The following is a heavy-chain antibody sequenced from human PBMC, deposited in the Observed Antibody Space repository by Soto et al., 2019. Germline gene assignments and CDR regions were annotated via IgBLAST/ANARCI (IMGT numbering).Heavy chain of an antibody. CDR1: GDTLSRHY. CDR3: ATRVNGDFDV. CDR2: INPSVGDT. Sequence: QVQLVQPGAEMMKPGASMKVSCKASGDTLSRHYVHWVRQAPGQGLERMGTINPSVGDTTYAPEIQGTITMTRDTSTNTVFMGLSSLGSDDAAVYYCATRVNGDFDVWGQGTTVVVS. J-gene: IGHJ6*01. D-gene: IGHD3-3*01. V-gene: IGHV1-46*03.